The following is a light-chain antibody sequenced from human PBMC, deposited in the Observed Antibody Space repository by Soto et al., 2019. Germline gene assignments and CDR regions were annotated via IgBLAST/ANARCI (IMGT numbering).Light chain of an antibody. V-gene: IGLV2-14*01. CDR2: EVS. Sequence: QSVLTQPSSVSGSPGQSITISCTGTSSDVGGYNYVSWYQPHPGKAPKLLIYEVSNRPSGVSNRFSGSTSGNTASLTISGLQAEDEADYYCSSYTSSSTLGGVFGGGTKLTGL. CDR3: SSYTSSSTLGGV. CDR1: SSDVGGYNY. J-gene: IGLJ2*01.